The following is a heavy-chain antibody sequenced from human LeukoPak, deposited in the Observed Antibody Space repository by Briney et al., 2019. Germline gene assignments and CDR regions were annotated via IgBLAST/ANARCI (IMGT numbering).Heavy chain of an antibody. D-gene: IGHD5-18*01. V-gene: IGHV3-7*01. CDR1: GFTFSNYG. CDR2: IKEDGSEE. CDR3: AKDGPTAYFDY. J-gene: IGHJ4*02. Sequence: GGSLRLSCAASGFTFSNYGMTWVRQAPGKGLEWVANIKEDGSEEYYVDSVKGRFTISRDNAKNLVYLQMNSLRVEDTAVYYCAKDGPTAYFDYWGQGILVAVSS.